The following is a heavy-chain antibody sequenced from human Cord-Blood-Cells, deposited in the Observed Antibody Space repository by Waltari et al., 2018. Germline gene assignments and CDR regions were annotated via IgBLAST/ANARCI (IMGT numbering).Heavy chain of an antibody. Sequence: QVQLQESRPGLVTPSETLSPTCTVPGYSLTSGYHWGWLRQPPGKGREWIGSIYHSGSTYYNPSLKSRVTISVDTSKSQFSLKLSSVTAADTAVYYCARDYYGSGRDAFDIWGQGTMVTVSS. D-gene: IGHD3-10*01. J-gene: IGHJ3*02. CDR1: GYSLTSGYH. CDR3: ARDYYGSGRDAFDI. V-gene: IGHV4-38-2*02. CDR2: IYHSGST.